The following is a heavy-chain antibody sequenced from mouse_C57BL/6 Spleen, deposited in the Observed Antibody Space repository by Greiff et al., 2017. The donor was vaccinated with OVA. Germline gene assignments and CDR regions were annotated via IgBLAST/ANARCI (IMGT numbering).Heavy chain of an antibody. CDR1: GYSITSGYY. V-gene: IGHV3-6*01. Sequence: EVQRVESGPGLVKPSQSLSLTCSVTGYSITSGYYWNWIRQFPGNKLEWMGYISYDGSNNYNPSLKNRISITRDTSKNQFFLKLNSVTTEDTATYYCATPYYSNYAFAYWGQGTLVTVSA. CDR3: ATPYYSNYAFAY. J-gene: IGHJ3*01. D-gene: IGHD2-5*01. CDR2: ISYDGSN.